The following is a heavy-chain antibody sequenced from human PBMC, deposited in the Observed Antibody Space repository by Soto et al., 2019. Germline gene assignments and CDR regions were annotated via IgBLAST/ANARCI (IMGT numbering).Heavy chain of an antibody. V-gene: IGHV1-69*02. J-gene: IGHJ6*02. CDR2: IIPILGIA. D-gene: IGHD1-26*01. Sequence: QVQLVQSGAEVKKPGSSVKVSCKASGGTFSSYTISWVRQAPGQGLEWMGRIIPILGIANYAQKFQGRVTITADKATSTAYMELSSRRPEDTAVYYCARLRDSDGMDVWGQGTTVTVS. CDR3: ARLRDSDGMDV. CDR1: GGTFSSYT.